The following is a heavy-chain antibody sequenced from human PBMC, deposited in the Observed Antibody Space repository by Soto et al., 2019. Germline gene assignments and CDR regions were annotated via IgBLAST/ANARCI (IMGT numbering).Heavy chain of an antibody. CDR2: IYYRWST. V-gene: IGHV4-30-4*01. CDR3: ARDASYYDGSGDSRGPYYHYGMDV. CDR1: GGSISGGDYY. J-gene: IGHJ6*02. Sequence: QVQLQESGPGLVKPSQTLSLTCTVSGGSISGGDYYWSWIRQPPGNGLEWIGYIYYRWSTYYNPSLKRRVTISVDTSKNQFSLKLSSVPAAGAAVYYCARDASYYDGSGDSRGPYYHYGMDVWGQGTTVTVSS. D-gene: IGHD3-10*01.